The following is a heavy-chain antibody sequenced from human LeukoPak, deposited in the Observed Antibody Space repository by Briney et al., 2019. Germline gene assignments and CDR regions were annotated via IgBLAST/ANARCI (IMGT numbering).Heavy chain of an antibody. CDR2: MNPNSGNT. Sequence: ASVKVSCKASGYTFTSYDINWVRQATGQGLEWTGWMNPNSGNTGYAQKFQGRVTMTRNTSISTAYMELSSLRSEDTAVYYCARGPGYSYGYYYYYYGMDVWGQGTTVTVSS. CDR1: GYTFTSYD. CDR3: ARGPGYSYGYYYYYYGMDV. D-gene: IGHD5-18*01. J-gene: IGHJ6*02. V-gene: IGHV1-8*01.